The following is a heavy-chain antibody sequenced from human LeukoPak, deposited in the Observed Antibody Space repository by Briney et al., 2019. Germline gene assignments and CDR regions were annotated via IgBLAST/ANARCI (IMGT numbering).Heavy chain of an antibody. CDR3: ARGGELLDY. CDR2: ISAYNGHT. V-gene: IGHV1-18*01. CDR1: GYTFTTYA. J-gene: IGHJ4*02. Sequence: ASVKVSCKASGYTFTTYAINWVRQAPGQGREWMGWISAYNGHTNYAQKLQGRVTMTTDTSTSTAYMELRSLRSDDTALYYCARGGELLDYWGQGTLVTVSS. D-gene: IGHD1-26*01.